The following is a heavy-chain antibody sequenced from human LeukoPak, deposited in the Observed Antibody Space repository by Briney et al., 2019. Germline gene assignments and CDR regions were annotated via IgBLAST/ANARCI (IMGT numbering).Heavy chain of an antibody. Sequence: SETLSLTCTVSGGSIRGYYWSWIRQPPGKGLEWIGYIYYSGTTSYNPSLKTRVTISIDTSKNQFSLKLSSVTAADTAVYYCARAEVSGSYYFFDYWGQGTLVTVSS. V-gene: IGHV4-59*01. CDR1: GGSIRGYY. J-gene: IGHJ4*02. CDR3: ARAEVSGSYYFFDY. D-gene: IGHD1-26*01. CDR2: IYYSGTT.